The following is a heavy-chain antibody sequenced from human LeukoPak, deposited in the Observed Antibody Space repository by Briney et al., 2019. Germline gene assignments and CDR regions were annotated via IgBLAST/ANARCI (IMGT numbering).Heavy chain of an antibody. Sequence: GGSLRLSCAASGFTFSSYSMNWVRQAPGKGLEWVSAISGSGGSTYYADSVKGRFTISRDNSKNTLYLQMNSLRAEDTAVYYCAKCSGAARPPTDYWGQGTLVTVSS. D-gene: IGHD6-6*01. CDR3: AKCSGAARPPTDY. CDR1: GFTFSSYS. CDR2: ISGSGGST. V-gene: IGHV3-23*01. J-gene: IGHJ4*02.